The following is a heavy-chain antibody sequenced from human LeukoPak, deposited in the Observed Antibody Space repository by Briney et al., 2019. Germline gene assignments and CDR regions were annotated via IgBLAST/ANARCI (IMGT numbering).Heavy chain of an antibody. CDR2: IKSKVDDGTT. CDR3: TTDQPNYGSGSYAHRSDS. CDR1: GFTFSDAW. V-gene: IGHV3-15*01. Sequence: PGGSLRLSCAASGFTFSDAWMSWVRQAPGKGLEWVGRIKSKVDDGTTDYAAPVKGRFTISRDDSQNTLSMQMNSLKTEDTAVYYCTTDQPNYGSGSYAHRSDSWGQGTLVTVPS. D-gene: IGHD3-10*01. J-gene: IGHJ4*02.